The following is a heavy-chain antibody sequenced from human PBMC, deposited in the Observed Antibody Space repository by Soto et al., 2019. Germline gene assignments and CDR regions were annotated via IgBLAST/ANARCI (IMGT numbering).Heavy chain of an antibody. CDR2: ISYDGSNK. V-gene: IGHV3-30*18. CDR1: GFTFSSYX. CDR3: AKAQHPGLRYYYGMDV. Sequence: GGSLRLSCAASGFTFSSYXMHXVRQAPGKGLEWVAVISYDGSNKYYADSVKGRFTISRDNSKNTLYLQMNSLRAEDTAVYYCAKAQHPGLRYYYGMDVWGQGTTVTVSS. J-gene: IGHJ6*02. D-gene: IGHD2-2*01.